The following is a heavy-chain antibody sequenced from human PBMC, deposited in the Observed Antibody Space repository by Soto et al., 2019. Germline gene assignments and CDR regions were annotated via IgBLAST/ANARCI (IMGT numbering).Heavy chain of an antibody. J-gene: IGHJ3*02. CDR2: ISYDGSNK. CDR3: ARGFRAYDDFGADAFDI. V-gene: IGHV3-30-3*01. Sequence: QVQLVESGGGVVQPGRSLRLSCAASGFTFSSYAMHWVRQAPGKGLEWVAVISYDGSNKYYADSVKGRFTISRDNSKNTLYLQMNSLRAEDTAVYYCARGFRAYDDFGADAFDIWGQGTMVTVSS. CDR1: GFTFSSYA. D-gene: IGHD3-3*01.